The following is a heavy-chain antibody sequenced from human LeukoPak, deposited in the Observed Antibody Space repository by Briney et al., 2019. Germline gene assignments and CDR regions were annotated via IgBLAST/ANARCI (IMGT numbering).Heavy chain of an antibody. CDR1: GGSISDNY. V-gene: IGHV4-4*07. Sequence: SETLSLTCTVSGGSISDNYWSWIRQPAGKGLEWIGRIYTSGSTNYKPSLKSRVTMSVDTSKNQFSLKLSSVTAADTAVYYCARDMRDNIVVVVAATDFYYYYMDVWGKGTTVTVSS. J-gene: IGHJ6*03. D-gene: IGHD2-15*01. CDR2: IYTSGST. CDR3: ARDMRDNIVVVVAATDFYYYYMDV.